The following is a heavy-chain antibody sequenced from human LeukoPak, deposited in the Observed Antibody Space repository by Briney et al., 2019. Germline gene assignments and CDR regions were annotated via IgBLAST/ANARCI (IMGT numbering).Heavy chain of an antibody. CDR2: INTDGSST. D-gene: IGHD3-10*01. CDR1: GCTFSNYW. CDR3: ARTVPGYFFDY. J-gene: IGHJ4*02. Sequence: GGSLRLSCAASGCTFSNYWMHWVRQAPGKGLVWVSRINTDGSSTTYADSVKGRFTISRDNAKNTLYLQMNSLRAEDTAVYYCARTVPGYFFDYWGQGTLVTVSS. V-gene: IGHV3-74*01.